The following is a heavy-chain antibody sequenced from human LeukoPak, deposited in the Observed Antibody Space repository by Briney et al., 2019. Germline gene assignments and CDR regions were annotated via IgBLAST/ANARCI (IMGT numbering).Heavy chain of an antibody. CDR3: ARSGGRYSVYDYFDY. D-gene: IGHD5/OR15-5a*01. Sequence: GGSLRLSCAASGFTFCTYGMSWVRQAPGKGLEWVSDISGGGGGTYYADSVKGRFTISRDNSKNTLYLQMNSLRAEDTAVYYCARSGGRYSVYDYFDYWGQGTLVTVSS. J-gene: IGHJ4*02. CDR1: GFTFCTYG. CDR2: ISGGGGGT. V-gene: IGHV3-23*01.